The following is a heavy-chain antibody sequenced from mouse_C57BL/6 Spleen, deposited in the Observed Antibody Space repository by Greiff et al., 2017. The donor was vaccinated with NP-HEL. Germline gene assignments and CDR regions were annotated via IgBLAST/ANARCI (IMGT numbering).Heavy chain of an antibody. CDR2: IDPNSGGT. V-gene: IGHV1-72*01. CDR1: GYTFTSYW. CDR3: ARFPFITTVVAYYFDY. Sequence: QVQLKQPGAELVKPGASVKLSCKASGYTFTSYWMHWVKQRPGRGLEWIGRIDPNSGGTKYNEKFKSKATLTVDKPSSTAYMQLSSLTSEDSAVYYCARFPFITTVVAYYFDYWGQGTTLTVSS. J-gene: IGHJ2*01. D-gene: IGHD1-1*01.